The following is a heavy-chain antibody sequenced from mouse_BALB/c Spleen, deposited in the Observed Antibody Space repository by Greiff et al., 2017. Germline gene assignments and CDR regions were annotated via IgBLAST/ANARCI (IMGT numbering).Heavy chain of an antibody. CDR3: ARGLLRRDFDY. D-gene: IGHD2-3*01. J-gene: IGHJ2*01. Sequence: VQVVESGGGLVQPGGSRKLSCAASGFTFSSFGMHWVRQAPEKGLEWVAYISSGSSTIYYADTVKGRFTISRDNPKNTLFLQMTSLRSEDTAMYYCARGLLRRDFDYWGQGTTRTVSS. CDR2: ISSGSSTI. V-gene: IGHV5-17*02. CDR1: GFTFSSFG.